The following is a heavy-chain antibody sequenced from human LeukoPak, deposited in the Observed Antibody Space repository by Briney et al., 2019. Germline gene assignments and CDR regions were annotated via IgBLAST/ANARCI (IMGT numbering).Heavy chain of an antibody. V-gene: IGHV3-21*01. Sequence: PWGALRLSSAASGFTFSSDSMNWVRQAPGNGLEWVSSISSSSSYIYYAYSVKGRFTISTDNAKNSLYLQINSLRAEDTAVYYCARDVGYCSGGSCYSYAFDIWGQGTMVTVSS. CDR2: ISSSSSYI. J-gene: IGHJ3*02. CDR3: ARDVGYCSGGSCYSYAFDI. D-gene: IGHD2-15*01. CDR1: GFTFSSDS.